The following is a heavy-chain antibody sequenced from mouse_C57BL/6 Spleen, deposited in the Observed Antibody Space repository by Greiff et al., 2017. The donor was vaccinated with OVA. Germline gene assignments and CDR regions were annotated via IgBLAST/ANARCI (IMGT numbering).Heavy chain of an antibody. Sequence: QVQLQQSGPELVKPGASVKISCKASGYAFSSSWMNWVKQRPGKGLEWIGRIYPGDGDTNYNGKFKGKATLTADKSSSTAYMQLSSLTSEDSAVYFCARRGYYGSSDAMDYWGQGTSVTVSS. CDR2: IYPGDGDT. CDR3: ARRGYYGSSDAMDY. V-gene: IGHV1-82*01. D-gene: IGHD1-1*01. CDR1: GYAFSSSW. J-gene: IGHJ4*01.